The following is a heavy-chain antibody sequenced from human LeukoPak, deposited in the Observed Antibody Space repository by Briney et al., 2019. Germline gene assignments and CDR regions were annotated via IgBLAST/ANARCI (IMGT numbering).Heavy chain of an antibody. CDR1: GFTFSSYS. V-gene: IGHV3-21*01. CDR2: ISSSSSYI. D-gene: IGHD3-10*01. Sequence: GGSLRLSCAASGFTFSSYSMNWVRQAPGKGLEWVSSISSSSSYIYYADSVKGRFTISRDNAKNSLYLQMNSLRAEDTAVYYCARGSGPSAFDIWGQGTMVTVSS. J-gene: IGHJ3*02. CDR3: ARGSGPSAFDI.